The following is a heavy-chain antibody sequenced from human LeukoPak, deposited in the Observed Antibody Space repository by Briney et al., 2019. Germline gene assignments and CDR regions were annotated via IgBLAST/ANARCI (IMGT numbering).Heavy chain of an antibody. J-gene: IGHJ4*02. Sequence: SETLSLTCAVYGGSFSSYYWSWIRQPPGKGLEWIGYIYYSGSTNYNPSLKSRVTISVDTSKNQFSLKLSSVTAADTAVYYCAITPRYDTSGHPDYWGQGTLVTVSS. CDR3: AITPRYDTSGHPDY. D-gene: IGHD3-22*01. CDR1: GGSFSSYY. CDR2: IYYSGST. V-gene: IGHV4-59*01.